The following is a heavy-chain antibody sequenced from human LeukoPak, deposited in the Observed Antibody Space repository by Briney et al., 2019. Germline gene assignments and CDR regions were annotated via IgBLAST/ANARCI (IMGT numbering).Heavy chain of an antibody. D-gene: IGHD6-6*01. Sequence: PGGSLRLSCAASGFTFDDYAMSWVRHAPGKGLEWVSGIHWNGGTTGYAASVKGRFTISRDNAKKSLDLQMNNLRAEDTGLYYCARGSSSSIYYFDSWGQGTLITVSS. CDR2: IHWNGGTT. V-gene: IGHV3-20*04. CDR3: ARGSSSSIYYFDS. J-gene: IGHJ4*02. CDR1: GFTFDDYA.